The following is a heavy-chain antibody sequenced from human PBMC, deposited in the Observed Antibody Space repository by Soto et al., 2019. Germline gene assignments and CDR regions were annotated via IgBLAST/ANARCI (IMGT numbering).Heavy chain of an antibody. CDR2: IIPILGIA. D-gene: IGHD3-10*01. CDR1: GGTFSSYT. CDR3: ARFGGSGSYYNDFDY. J-gene: IGHJ4*02. V-gene: IGHV1-69*02. Sequence: ASVKVSCKASGGTFSSYTISWVRQAPGQGLEWMGRIIPILGIANYAQKFQGRVTITADKSTSTAYMELSSLRSEDTAVYYCARFGGSGSYYNDFDYWGQGTLVTVSS.